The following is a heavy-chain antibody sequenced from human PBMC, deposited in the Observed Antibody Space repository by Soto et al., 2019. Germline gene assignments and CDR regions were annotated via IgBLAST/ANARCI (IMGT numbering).Heavy chain of an antibody. Sequence: QVQLQESGPGLVKPSETLSLTCTVSGGSISSYYWAWIRQPPGKGLEWIGFIYYTGSTTYKPSLKSRVTMSVDTSKNQFSLKLTSMTAADTDIYYCARVRAVAGIWGMDVWGQGTTVPVSS. CDR1: GGSISSYY. D-gene: IGHD6-19*01. CDR2: IYYTGST. V-gene: IGHV4-59*01. J-gene: IGHJ6*02. CDR3: ARVRAVAGIWGMDV.